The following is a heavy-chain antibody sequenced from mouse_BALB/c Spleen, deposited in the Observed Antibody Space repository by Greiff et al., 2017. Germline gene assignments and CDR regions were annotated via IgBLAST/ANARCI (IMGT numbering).Heavy chain of an antibody. D-gene: IGHD2-14*01. CDR1: GYSFTSYY. CDR3: ARDYRYDDVDY. CDR2: IDPFNGGT. J-gene: IGHJ2*01. Sequence: VQLQQSGPELMKPGASVKISCKASGYSFTSYYMHWVKQSHGKSLEWIGYIDPFNGGTSYNQKFKGKATLTVDKSSSTAYMHLSSLTSEDSAVYYCARDYRYDDVDYWGQGTTLTVSS. V-gene: IGHV1S135*01.